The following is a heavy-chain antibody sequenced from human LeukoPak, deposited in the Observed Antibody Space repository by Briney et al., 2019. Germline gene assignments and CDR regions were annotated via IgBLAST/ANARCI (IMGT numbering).Heavy chain of an antibody. J-gene: IGHJ4*02. V-gene: IGHV3-21*01. CDR1: GFTFRSSS. CDR3: ARDADILTGYYDY. Sequence: GGSLRLSCTTSGFTFRSSSFNWVRQVPGKGLEWVASISSSGSYKYYADSVKGRFTISRDNAKNSLYLQMNSLRAEDTAVYYCARDADILTGYYDYWGQGTLVTVSS. CDR2: ISSSGSYK. D-gene: IGHD3-9*01.